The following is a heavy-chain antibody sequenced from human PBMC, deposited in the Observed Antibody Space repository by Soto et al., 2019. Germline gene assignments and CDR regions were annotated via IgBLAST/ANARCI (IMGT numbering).Heavy chain of an antibody. CDR3: AKDDSGYADFDN. D-gene: IGHD5-12*01. Sequence: QPGGSLRLSCGASGFTFSSYAMSWVRQAPGKGLEWVSAISGNGADTTYAESVRGRFTISRDNSKDTLYLQMNSLRADDTAVYYCAKDDSGYADFDNWGQGTLVTVPQ. V-gene: IGHV3-23*01. CDR2: ISGNGADT. J-gene: IGHJ4*02. CDR1: GFTFSSYA.